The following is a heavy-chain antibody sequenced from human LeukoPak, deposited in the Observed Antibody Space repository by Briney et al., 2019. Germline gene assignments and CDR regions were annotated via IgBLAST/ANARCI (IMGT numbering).Heavy chain of an antibody. CDR3: WEPVSCYGGFDY. Sequence: PSQTLSLTCTVSGGSISSGGYDWSWIRQHPGKGLEWIGNIYYSGSTYYNPSLKSRVTISVDTSKNQFSLKLSSVTAADTAVYYWWEPVSCYGGFDYWGQRTMVTVSS. J-gene: IGHJ3*01. V-gene: IGHV4-31*03. CDR2: IYYSGST. CDR1: GGSISSGGYD. D-gene: IGHD1-26*01.